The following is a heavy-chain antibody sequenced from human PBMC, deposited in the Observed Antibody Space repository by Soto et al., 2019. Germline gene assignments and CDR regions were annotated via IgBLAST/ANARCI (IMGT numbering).Heavy chain of an antibody. V-gene: IGHV1-18*01. J-gene: IGHJ4*02. D-gene: IGHD2-2*01. Sequence: QIHLVQSGGEVRKPGASVKVSCKASGYSFDSYGITWVRQAPGQGLEWMGWISANNGKADFAQKSQGRLTVTIDTSTSSSDMELRSLRPNDTAVYYCASGPGTSWHYYFDYWGQGTQVTVLS. CDR2: ISANNGKA. CDR3: ASGPGTSWHYYFDY. CDR1: GYSFDSYG.